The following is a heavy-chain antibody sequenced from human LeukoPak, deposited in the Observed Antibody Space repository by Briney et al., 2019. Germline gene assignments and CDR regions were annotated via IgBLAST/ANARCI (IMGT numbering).Heavy chain of an antibody. V-gene: IGHV1-2*02. CDR3: ARGGWELDDAFDI. J-gene: IGHJ3*02. CDR1: RYTFTGYY. CDR2: INPNSGGT. D-gene: IGHD1-26*01. Sequence: GASVKVSCRASRYTFTGYYMHWVRQAPGQGLEWMGWINPNSGGTDYAQKFQGRVTMTRDTSISTAYMELSRLRSDDTAVYYCARGGWELDDAFDIWGQGTMVTVSS.